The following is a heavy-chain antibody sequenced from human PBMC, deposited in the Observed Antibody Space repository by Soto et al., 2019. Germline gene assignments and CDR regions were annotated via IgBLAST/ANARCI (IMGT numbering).Heavy chain of an antibody. Sequence: EVQLVESGGGLVQPGGSLRIACAASGFTFSTYDMHWVRQATGKGLEWVSAIGTAGDTHYPGSVKGRYTTSREHGKNSMYAQMNSHRGGDMTVYSCATDSRGWGFDIWGQGTMVTVSS. J-gene: IGHJ3*02. CDR3: ATDSRGWGFDI. CDR2: IGTAGDT. D-gene: IGHD6-19*01. V-gene: IGHV3-13*01. CDR1: GFTFSTYD.